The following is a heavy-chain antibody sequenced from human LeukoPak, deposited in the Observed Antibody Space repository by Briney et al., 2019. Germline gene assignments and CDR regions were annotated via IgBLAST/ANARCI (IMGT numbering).Heavy chain of an antibody. CDR3: ASPSKLVISRGGFDI. D-gene: IGHD3-22*01. V-gene: IGHV4-39*01. CDR1: GASFSDTTYY. J-gene: IGHJ3*02. Sequence: SETLSLTCTVSGASFSDTTYYWAWIRQPPGKGPEWIGSIYFSETKYNPSLKSRITISGDTSKNQFSLKLSSVTAADTAVYYCASPSKLVISRGGFDIWGQGTMVTVSA. CDR2: IYFSET.